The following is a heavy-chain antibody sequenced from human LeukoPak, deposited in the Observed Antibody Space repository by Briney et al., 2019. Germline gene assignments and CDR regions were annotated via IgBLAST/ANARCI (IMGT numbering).Heavy chain of an antibody. D-gene: IGHD3-10*01. Sequence: SETLSLTCTVSGGSISSYYWSWIRQPAGKGLEWIGRIYTSGSTNYNPSPKSRVTMSVDTSKNQFSLKLSSVTAADTAVYYCARVTYYYGSGSYEFYYFDYWGQGTLVTVSS. V-gene: IGHV4-4*07. CDR1: GGSISSYY. CDR2: IYTSGST. CDR3: ARVTYYYGSGSYEFYYFDY. J-gene: IGHJ4*02.